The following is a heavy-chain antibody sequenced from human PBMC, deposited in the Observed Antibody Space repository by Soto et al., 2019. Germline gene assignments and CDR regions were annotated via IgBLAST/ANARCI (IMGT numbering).Heavy chain of an antibody. D-gene: IGHD5-18*01. Sequence: QGRLKESGPGLVKPSETLFLTCTVSGAPIRIYSWCWFRQPAGKGLGWLGRIFSSGPTNFNPSPKSRVTMSVDTSKNPFSLKLSSVTAADTAVYYCARDFSYGVPVLDYWGQGTLVTVSS. J-gene: IGHJ4*02. CDR1: GAPIRIYS. CDR3: ARDFSYGVPVLDY. V-gene: IGHV4-4*07. CDR2: IFSSGPT.